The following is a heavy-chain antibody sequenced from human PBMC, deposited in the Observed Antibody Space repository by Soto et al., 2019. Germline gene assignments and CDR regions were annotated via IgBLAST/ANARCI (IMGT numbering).Heavy chain of an antibody. Sequence: SETLSLTCTVSGGSISGYYWSWIRQPPGKGLEWIGYIFYSGSTNYNPSLKSRVTISVDTSKNQFSLKLSSVTAADTAIYYRARRGAYSNLPFDYWGQGTLVTVSS. CDR3: ARRGAYSNLPFDY. V-gene: IGHV4-59*08. D-gene: IGHD4-4*01. CDR2: IFYSGST. J-gene: IGHJ4*02. CDR1: GGSISGYY.